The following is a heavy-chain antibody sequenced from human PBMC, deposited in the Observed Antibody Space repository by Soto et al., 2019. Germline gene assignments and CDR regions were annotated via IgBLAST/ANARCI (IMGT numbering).Heavy chain of an antibody. Sequence: QVQLVQAGGEVKKPGASVKVSCKASGYTVTDYAFTWVRQAPGQGLEWMGWISAYNANTNYAQKLQGRVTMTTDTSTSTAYMELRSLRSEDTAVYYCARDIDPAPFWEWTSIDYWGQGTLVTVSS. CDR2: ISAYNANT. CDR3: ARDIDPAPFWEWTSIDY. CDR1: GYTVTDYA. J-gene: IGHJ4*02. V-gene: IGHV1-18*04. D-gene: IGHD3-3*02.